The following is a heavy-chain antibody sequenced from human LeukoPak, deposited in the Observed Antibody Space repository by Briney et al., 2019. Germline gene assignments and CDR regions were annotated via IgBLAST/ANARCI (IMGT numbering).Heavy chain of an antibody. J-gene: IGHJ6*02. CDR3: ARCYDSSGSYYYYGMDV. CDR2: ISAYNGNT. D-gene: IGHD3-22*01. V-gene: IGHV1-18*01. CDR1: GYTFTSYG. Sequence: GASVKVSCKASGYTFTSYGISWVRQAPGQGLEWMGWISAYNGNTNYAQKLQGRVTMTTDTSTSTAYMELRSLRSDDTAVYYCARCYDSSGSYYYYGMDVWGQGTTVTVSS.